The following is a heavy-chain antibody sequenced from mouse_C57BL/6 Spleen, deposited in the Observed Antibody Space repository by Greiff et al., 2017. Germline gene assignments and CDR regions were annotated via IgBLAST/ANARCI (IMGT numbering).Heavy chain of an antibody. CDR1: GFTFSSYA. CDR2: ISDGGSYT. CDR3: ARDQGYRSPSDWDGLYFDY. V-gene: IGHV5-4*01. D-gene: IGHD4-1*01. Sequence: DVMLVESGGGLVKPGGSLKLSCAASGFTFSSYAMSWVRQTPEKRLEWVATISDGGSYTYYPDNVKGRFTISRDNAKNNLYLQMSHLKSEDTAMYYCARDQGYRSPSDWDGLYFDYWGQGTTLTVSS. J-gene: IGHJ2*01.